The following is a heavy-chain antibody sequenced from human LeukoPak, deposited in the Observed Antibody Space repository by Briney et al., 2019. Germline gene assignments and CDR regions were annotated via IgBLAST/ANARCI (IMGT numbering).Heavy chain of an antibody. CDR2: ISGSGGST. J-gene: IGHJ4*02. Sequence: GGSLRLSCAASGFTFSSYAMSWARQAPGKGLEWVSAISGSGGSTYYADSVKGRFTISRDNSKNTLYLQMNSLRAEDTAVYYCAMKGYSQPDGFDYWGQGTLVTVSS. CDR3: AMKGYSQPDGFDY. V-gene: IGHV3-23*01. CDR1: GFTFSSYA. D-gene: IGHD4-4*01.